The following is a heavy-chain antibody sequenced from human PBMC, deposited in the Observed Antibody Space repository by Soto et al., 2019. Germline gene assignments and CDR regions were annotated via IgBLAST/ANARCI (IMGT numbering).Heavy chain of an antibody. CDR1: GGTFSSYA. CDR3: ARDAGPAARVRNSSSSVNWFDP. Sequence: QVQLVQSGAEVKKPGSSVKVSCKASGGTFSSYAISWVRQAPGQGLEWMGGIIPIFGTANYAQKFQGRVTITADESTSTAYMELSSLRSEDTAVYYCARDAGPAARVRNSSSSVNWFDPWGKGTLVTVSA. V-gene: IGHV1-69*01. CDR2: IIPIFGTA. J-gene: IGHJ5*02. D-gene: IGHD6-6*01.